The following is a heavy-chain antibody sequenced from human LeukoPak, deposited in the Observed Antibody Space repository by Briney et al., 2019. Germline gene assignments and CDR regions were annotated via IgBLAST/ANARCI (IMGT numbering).Heavy chain of an antibody. Sequence: GSLRLSCAASGFTFSSFWMSWIRQPPGKGLEWIGSIYYSGSTYYNPSLKSRVTISVDTSKNQFSLRLSSVTAADTAVYYCARDFDAFDIWGQGTMVTVSS. J-gene: IGHJ3*02. CDR3: ARDFDAFDI. CDR2: IYYSGST. V-gene: IGHV4-39*07. CDR1: GFTFSSFWM.